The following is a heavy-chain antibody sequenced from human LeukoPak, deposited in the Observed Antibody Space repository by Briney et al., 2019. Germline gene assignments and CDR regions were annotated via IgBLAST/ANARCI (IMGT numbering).Heavy chain of an antibody. D-gene: IGHD3-9*01. CDR1: GGSISSSNW. CDR2: IYHSGST. CDR3: ARVGYDILTGYYYGMDV. V-gene: IGHV4-4*02. J-gene: IGHJ6*02. Sequence: SGTLSLTCAVSGGSISSSNWWSWVRQPPGKGLEWIGEIYHSGSTNYNPSLKSRVTISVGKSKNQFSLKLSSVTAADTAVYYCARVGYDILTGYYYGMDVWGQGTTVTVSS.